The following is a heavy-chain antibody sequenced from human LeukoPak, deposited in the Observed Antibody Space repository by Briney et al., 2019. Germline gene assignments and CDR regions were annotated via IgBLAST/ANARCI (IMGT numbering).Heavy chain of an antibody. CDR1: GFTFSSYW. D-gene: IGHD2-8*01. CDR3: MVYAIGNP. Sequence: PGGSLRLSCAASGFTFSSYWMHWVRQAPGKGLEWVAVISYDGSNKYYADSVKGRFTISRDNSKNTLYLQMNSLRAEDTAVYYCMVYAIGNPWGQGTLVTVSS. J-gene: IGHJ5*02. V-gene: IGHV3-30-3*01. CDR2: ISYDGSNK.